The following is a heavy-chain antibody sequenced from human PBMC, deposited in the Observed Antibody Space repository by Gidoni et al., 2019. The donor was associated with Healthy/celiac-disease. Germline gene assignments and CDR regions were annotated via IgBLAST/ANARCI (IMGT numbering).Heavy chain of an antibody. J-gene: IGHJ4*02. CDR3: ARDASSGWYFQLDY. Sequence: EVQLVESGGGLVKPGGSLRLSCASSCFPFSSYSMIWVRQAPGKGLEWVSSISSSSSYIYYADSVKGRFTISRDNAKNSLYLQMNSLRAEDTAVYYCARDASSGWYFQLDYWGQGTLVTVSS. D-gene: IGHD6-19*01. CDR1: CFPFSSYS. V-gene: IGHV3-21*01. CDR2: ISSSSSYI.